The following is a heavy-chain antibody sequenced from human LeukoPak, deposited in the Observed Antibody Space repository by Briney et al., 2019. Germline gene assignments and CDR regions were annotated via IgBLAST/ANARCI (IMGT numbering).Heavy chain of an antibody. V-gene: IGHV4-34*01. Sequence: SETLSLTCAVYGGSFSGYYWSWIRQPPGKGLEWIGEINHSGSTNYNPSLKSRVTISVDTSKNQFSLMLSSVTAADTAVYCCARVGVVERAAPPNWFDPWGQGTLVTVSS. J-gene: IGHJ5*02. CDR3: ARVGVVERAAPPNWFDP. CDR1: GGSFSGYY. CDR2: INHSGST. D-gene: IGHD2-2*01.